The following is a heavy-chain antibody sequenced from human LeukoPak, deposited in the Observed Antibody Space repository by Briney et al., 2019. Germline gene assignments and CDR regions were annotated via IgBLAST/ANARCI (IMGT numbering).Heavy chain of an antibody. V-gene: IGHV1-18*01. J-gene: IGHJ1*01. D-gene: IGHD2-2*01. Sequence: GASVKVSCKASGYTFTTCSLAWVRQAPGQRLEWMGWISVNNGGTNYAQSFQDRVTLTRDTSTNTAYLELRSLRSDDTAIIYCATATQPRGYFLHWGQGTLVTVSS. CDR3: ATATQPRGYFLH. CDR1: GYTFTTCS. CDR2: ISVNNGGT.